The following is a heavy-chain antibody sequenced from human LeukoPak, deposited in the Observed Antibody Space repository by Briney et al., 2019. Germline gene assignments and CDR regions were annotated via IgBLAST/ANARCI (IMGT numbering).Heavy chain of an antibody. Sequence: GGSLRLSCAASGFTFSDYYMSWIRQAPGKGLEWVSYISSSSSYTNYAHSVKGRFTISRDNAKNSLYLQMNSLRAEDTAVYYCARWRFGDQSIDIWGQGTMVTVSS. CDR3: ARWRFGDQSIDI. V-gene: IGHV3-11*06. J-gene: IGHJ3*02. CDR1: GFTFSDYY. CDR2: ISSSSSYT. D-gene: IGHD3-10*01.